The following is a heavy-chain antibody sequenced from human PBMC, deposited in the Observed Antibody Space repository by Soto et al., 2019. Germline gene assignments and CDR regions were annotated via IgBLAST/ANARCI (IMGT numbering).Heavy chain of an antibody. V-gene: IGHV3-21*01. CDR2: ISSSSYI. CDR1: GFTFSSYS. J-gene: IGHJ6*02. Sequence: GGSLRLSCAASGFTFSSYSMNWVRQAPGKGLEWVSSISSSSYIYYADSVKGRFTISRDNAKNSLYLQMNSLRAEDTAVYYCARHCSRSNCNDLMGCYYCGICVWGQRTTGTVSS. D-gene: IGHD1-20*01. CDR3: ARHCSRSNCNDLMGCYYCGICV.